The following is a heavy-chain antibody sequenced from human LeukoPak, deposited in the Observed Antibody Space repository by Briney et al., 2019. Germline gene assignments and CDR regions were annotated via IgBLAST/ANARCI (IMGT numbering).Heavy chain of an antibody. V-gene: IGHV4-61*01. CDR3: ATIYYDTSGYFTADY. CDR2: VYYSGST. J-gene: IGHJ4*02. Sequence: PSETLSLTCTVSGGSVSSGSYHWSWIRQPTGTGLEWIGYVYYSGSTNYNPSLKSRVTISVDTSKNQFSLKLNSVTAADTAVYYCATIYYDTSGYFTADYWGQGTLVTVSS. D-gene: IGHD3-22*01. CDR1: GGSVSSGSYH.